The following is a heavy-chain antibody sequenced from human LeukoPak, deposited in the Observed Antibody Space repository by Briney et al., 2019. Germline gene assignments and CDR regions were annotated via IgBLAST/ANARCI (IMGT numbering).Heavy chain of an antibody. CDR3: ARRYSSSWYSSIIYSPDFDY. CDR2: ISAYNGNT. D-gene: IGHD6-13*01. CDR1: GYTFTSYG. Sequence: ASVKVSCKASGYTFTSYGISWVRQAPGQGREWMGLISAYNGNTNYAQKLQGRVTMTTDTSTSTAYMELRSLRSDDTAVYYCARRYSSSWYSSIIYSPDFDYWGQGTLVTVSS. V-gene: IGHV1-18*01. J-gene: IGHJ4*02.